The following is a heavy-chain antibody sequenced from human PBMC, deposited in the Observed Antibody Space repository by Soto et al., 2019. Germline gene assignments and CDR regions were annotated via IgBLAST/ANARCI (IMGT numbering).Heavy chain of an antibody. CDR3: ARSRSYYVEDFQK. Sequence: SETLSLTCTVSGGSISSGGYYWSWIRQHPGKGLEWIGYIYYSGLTSYNPSLKSRVTISRATSKNQFYLKLSSVTAADTAVYYCARSRSYYVEDFQKWGQGTLVTVSS. CDR1: GGSISSGGYY. J-gene: IGHJ1*01. CDR2: IYYSGLT. D-gene: IGHD1-26*01. V-gene: IGHV4-31*03.